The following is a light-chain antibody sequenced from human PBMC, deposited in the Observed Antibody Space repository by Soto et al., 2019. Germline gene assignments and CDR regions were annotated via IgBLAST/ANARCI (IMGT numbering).Light chain of an antibody. J-gene: IGKJ3*01. Sequence: EIVLTQSPATLSLSPGERAILSCRASQSVGTYLAWYQQKPGQAPRLLIYGASNRATGIPARFGGSGSGTDFTLTINSLEPEDFAVYYCQQRSNWPGTFGPGTKVDIK. CDR3: QQRSNWPGT. CDR2: GAS. CDR1: QSVGTY. V-gene: IGKV3-11*01.